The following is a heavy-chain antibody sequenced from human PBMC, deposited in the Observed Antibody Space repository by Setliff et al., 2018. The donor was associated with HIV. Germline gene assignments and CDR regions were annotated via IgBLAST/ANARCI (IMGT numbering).Heavy chain of an antibody. V-gene: IGHV1-69*10. CDR3: ARDQGAFFECFDY. CDR1: GATFANFA. D-gene: IGHD3-16*01. CDR2: IVPRDAIT. Sequence: SVKVSCKAPGATFANFALNWVRQAPGQGPEWMGWIVPRDAITKYAPKFQGRLTITADKSTNTAYMELSSLRSDDTAVYFCARDQGAFFECFDYFGQGSLVTVSS. J-gene: IGHJ4*02.